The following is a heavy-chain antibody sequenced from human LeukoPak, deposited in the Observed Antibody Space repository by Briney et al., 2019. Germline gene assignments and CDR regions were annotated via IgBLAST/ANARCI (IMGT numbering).Heavy chain of an antibody. Sequence: GASVKVSCKASGYTFTSYDINWVRQAPGQGLEWMGWINPNSGGTNYAQKFQGRVTMTRDTSISTAYMELSRLRSDDTAVYYCARGSGIAAAGTAFNWGQGTLVTVSS. D-gene: IGHD6-13*01. J-gene: IGHJ4*02. CDR1: GYTFTSYD. CDR3: ARGSGIAAAGTAFN. V-gene: IGHV1-2*02. CDR2: INPNSGGT.